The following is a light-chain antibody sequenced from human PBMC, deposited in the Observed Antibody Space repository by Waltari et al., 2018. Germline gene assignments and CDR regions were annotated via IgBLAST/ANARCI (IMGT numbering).Light chain of an antibody. J-gene: IGLJ2*01. CDR3: QTWGTGI. CDR2: LNSDGSH. CDR1: SGHSSYA. Sequence: QLVLTQSPSASASLGASVKLTCTLSSGHSSYAIAWHQQQPEKGPRYLMKLNSDGSHSKGDGIPDRFSGSSSGAERYLPISSLQSEDEADYYCQTWGTGIFGGGTKLTVL. V-gene: IGLV4-69*01.